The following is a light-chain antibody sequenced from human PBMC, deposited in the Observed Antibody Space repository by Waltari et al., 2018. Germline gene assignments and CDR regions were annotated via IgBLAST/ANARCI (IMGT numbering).Light chain of an antibody. Sequence: QSALAQPRSVSGSPGQSVTISCAGSSTDIGTYNYVSWYQQHPDKAPKLIVFDVYKRPSGVPDRFSGSKSGNTASLTISDLQAEDEADYYCSSIAGTYSYVFGGGTQVIVL. CDR3: SSIAGTYSYV. CDR2: DVY. J-gene: IGLJ1*01. V-gene: IGLV2-11*01. CDR1: STDIGTYNY.